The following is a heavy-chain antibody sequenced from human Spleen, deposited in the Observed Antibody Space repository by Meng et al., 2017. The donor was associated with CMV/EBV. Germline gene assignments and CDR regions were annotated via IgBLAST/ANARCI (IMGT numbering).Heavy chain of an antibody. Sequence: SVKVSCKASGYTFTGYYMHWVRQAPGQGLEWVGGIITMLGMTNYAQKFQGRVTITADKSTNTVYMEMSGLRSEDTAVYYCASPLTYYYGSGSYSYGMDVWGQGTTVTVS. J-gene: IGHJ6*02. CDR1: GYTFTGYY. V-gene: IGHV1-69*10. CDR2: IITMLGMT. CDR3: ASPLTYYYGSGSYSYGMDV. D-gene: IGHD3-10*01.